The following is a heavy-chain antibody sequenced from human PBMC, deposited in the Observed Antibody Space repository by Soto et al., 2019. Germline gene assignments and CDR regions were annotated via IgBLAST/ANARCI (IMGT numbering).Heavy chain of an antibody. CDR2: IIPIFGTR. Sequence: QVQLVQSAAEVKRPGSSVKVSCKASGGTFNNHVINWVRQAPGQGLEWMGEIIPIFGTRNYAQEFQGRVTQTADETTTTAYRELSSLRSEDTAVYYCATAQTRVATYGGNSLDYWGQGTLVIVSP. J-gene: IGHJ4*02. V-gene: IGHV1-69*12. D-gene: IGHD4-17*01. CDR3: ATAQTRVATYGGNSLDY. CDR1: GGTFNNHV.